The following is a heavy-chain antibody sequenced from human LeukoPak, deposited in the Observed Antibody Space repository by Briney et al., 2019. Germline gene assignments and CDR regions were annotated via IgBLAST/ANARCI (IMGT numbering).Heavy chain of an antibody. Sequence: SETLSLTCTVSGGSISSGGYYWSWIRQHPGKGLEWIGYIYYSGSTYYNPSLKSRVTISVDTSKNQVSLKLSSVTAADTAVYYCARENNDFWSGYYLDNWFDPWGQGTLVTVSS. CDR2: IYYSGST. J-gene: IGHJ5*02. D-gene: IGHD3-3*01. V-gene: IGHV4-31*03. CDR1: GGSISSGGYY. CDR3: ARENNDFWSGYYLDNWFDP.